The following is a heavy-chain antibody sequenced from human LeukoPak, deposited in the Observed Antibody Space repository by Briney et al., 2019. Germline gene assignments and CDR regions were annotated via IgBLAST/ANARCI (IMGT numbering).Heavy chain of an antibody. CDR2: INPNSGGT. Sequence: ASVKVSCKASGYTFTGYYMHWVRQAPGQGLEWMGWINPNSGGTNYAQKFQARVTMTRDTSISTAYMELSRLRSDDTAVYYCARDVRIFGVVTPDAFDIWGQGTMVTVSS. J-gene: IGHJ3*02. V-gene: IGHV1-2*02. CDR1: GYTFTGYY. D-gene: IGHD3-3*01. CDR3: ARDVRIFGVVTPDAFDI.